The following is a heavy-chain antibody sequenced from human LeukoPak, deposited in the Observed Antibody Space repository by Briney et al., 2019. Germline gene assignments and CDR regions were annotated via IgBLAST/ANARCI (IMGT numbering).Heavy chain of an antibody. J-gene: IGHJ3*02. CDR3: ARGWLTGAFDI. V-gene: IGHV4-34*01. CDR2: INHSGST. CDR1: GGSFSGYY. D-gene: IGHD3-9*01. Sequence: SETLSLTCAVYGGSFSGYYCSWIRQPPGKGLEWIGEINHSGSTNYNPSLKSRVTISVDTSKNQFSLKLSSVTAADTAVYYCARGWLTGAFDIWGQGTVVTVSS.